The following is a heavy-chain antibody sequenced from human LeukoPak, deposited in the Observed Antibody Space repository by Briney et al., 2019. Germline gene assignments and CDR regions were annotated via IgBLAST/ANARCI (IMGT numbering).Heavy chain of an antibody. D-gene: IGHD3-22*01. J-gene: IGHJ4*02. Sequence: GGSLRLSCAASGFTFSSYAMHWVRQAPGKGLEWVAVISYDGSNKYYADSVKGRFTISRDNSKNTLYLQMNSLRAEDTAVYYCAREGLSSYYYDSSGYAAFDYWGQGTLVTVSS. V-gene: IGHV3-30-3*01. CDR2: ISYDGSNK. CDR3: AREGLSSYYYDSSGYAAFDY. CDR1: GFTFSSYA.